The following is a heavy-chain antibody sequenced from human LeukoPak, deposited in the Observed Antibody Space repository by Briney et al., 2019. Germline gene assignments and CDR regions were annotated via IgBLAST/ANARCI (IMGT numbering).Heavy chain of an antibody. CDR3: ARESFKSLAGYLDY. J-gene: IGHJ4*02. Sequence: GGSLRLSCAASGFTFSSYAMSWVRQAPGKGLEWVSHISSSGGSTYYAGSVKGRFTISRDNSRNTLYLQMNSLRVADTAVYFCARESFKSLAGYLDYWGQGSLVTVSS. CDR1: GFTFSSYA. CDR2: ISSSGGST. V-gene: IGHV3-23*01. D-gene: IGHD6-19*01.